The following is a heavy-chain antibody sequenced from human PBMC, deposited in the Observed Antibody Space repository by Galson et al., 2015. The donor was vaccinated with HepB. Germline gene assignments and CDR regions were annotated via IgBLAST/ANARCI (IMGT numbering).Heavy chain of an antibody. CDR3: AGDRAWLRPSFDY. V-gene: IGHV3-21*01. CDR2: ISSSSSYI. CDR1: GFSFSSYS. Sequence: SLRFSCAASGFSFSSYSMNWVRQAPGKGLEWVSSISSSSSYIYYADSVKGRFTISRDNAKNSLYLQMNSLRAEDTAVYYCAGDRAWLRPSFDYWGQGTLVTVSS. J-gene: IGHJ4*02. D-gene: IGHD5-12*01.